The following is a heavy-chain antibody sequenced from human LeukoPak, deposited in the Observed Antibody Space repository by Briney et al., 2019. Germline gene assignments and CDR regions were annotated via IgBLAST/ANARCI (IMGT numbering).Heavy chain of an antibody. Sequence: PGGSLRLSCAASGFIFSSYAMSWVRQAPGKGLEWVSTISGSGGSTYYADSVKGRFTISRDNSKSTLYLQMNSLRAEDTAIYYCAKGPAVTMLILAPDNWFDPWGQGTLVTVSS. CDR1: GFIFSSYA. V-gene: IGHV3-23*01. CDR3: AKGPAVTMLILAPDNWFDP. J-gene: IGHJ5*02. D-gene: IGHD3-10*01. CDR2: ISGSGGST.